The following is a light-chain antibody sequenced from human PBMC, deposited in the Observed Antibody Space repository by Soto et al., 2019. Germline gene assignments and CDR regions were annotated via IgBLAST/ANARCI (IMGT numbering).Light chain of an antibody. CDR1: SSNIGAGYD. V-gene: IGLV1-40*01. Sequence: QSVLTQPPSVSGAPGQRVTISCTGSSSNIGAGYDVHWYQQLPGTAPKLLLYGNSNRPSGISDRFSGSKSGTSASLAITGLQAEDEADYYCQSYDSSLSVFGTGTKLTVL. CDR2: GNS. CDR3: QSYDSSLSV. J-gene: IGLJ1*01.